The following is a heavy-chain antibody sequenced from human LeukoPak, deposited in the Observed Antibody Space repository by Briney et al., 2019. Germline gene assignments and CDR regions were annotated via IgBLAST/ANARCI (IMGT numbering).Heavy chain of an antibody. D-gene: IGHD4-17*01. Sequence: ASVKVSCKASGYTFTGYYIHWVRQAPGQGLEWMGWINPNTGGTNYAQNFQGRATMTRDTSISTAYMELSRLKSDDTAVYYCARGPTVTTDYWGQGTLVTVSS. V-gene: IGHV1-2*02. J-gene: IGHJ4*02. CDR1: GYTFTGYY. CDR2: INPNTGGT. CDR3: ARGPTVTTDY.